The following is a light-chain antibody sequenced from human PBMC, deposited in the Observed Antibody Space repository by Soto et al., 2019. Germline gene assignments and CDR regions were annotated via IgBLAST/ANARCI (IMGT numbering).Light chain of an antibody. V-gene: IGKV1-5*01. CDR3: QQYGSSGT. CDR2: DVS. J-gene: IGKJ1*01. Sequence: DIQMTQSPSTLAASVGDTVTMTCRSSSKWLAWYQKKPGKAPKLLIYDVSNLERGVPPRFSGSTSGAESTLTITGLQPDDLGTYYCQQYGSSGTFGQGTKVDIK. CDR1: SSSKW.